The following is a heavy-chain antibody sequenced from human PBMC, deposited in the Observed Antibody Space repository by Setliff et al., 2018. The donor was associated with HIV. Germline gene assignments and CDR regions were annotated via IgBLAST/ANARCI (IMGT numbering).Heavy chain of an antibody. CDR2: IYYSGNT. CDR1: GASIRGHY. D-gene: IGHD3-22*01. J-gene: IGHJ3*02. V-gene: IGHV4-59*08. CDR3: ARSLVPSGYYYGRHAFDI. Sequence: SETLSLTCSVSGASIRGHYWSWIRQSPGKGLEWIGNIYYSGNTNYNSSFKSRVTISVDTSKNQFSLRVNSVTAADTAVYYCARSLVPSGYYYGRHAFDIWGQGTKVT.